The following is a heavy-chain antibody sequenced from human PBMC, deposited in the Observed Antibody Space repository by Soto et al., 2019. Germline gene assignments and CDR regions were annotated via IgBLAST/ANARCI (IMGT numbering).Heavy chain of an antibody. CDR1: GFTFSNYW. Sequence: GGSLRLSCAASGFTFSNYWMAWVRQAPGKGLEWVANIKQDGSGTNFVDSVKGRFTISRDNAKNSLHLQMNSLRAEDTAVYYCARALVHGGDFWGQGTLVTVSS. J-gene: IGHJ4*02. CDR2: IKQDGSGT. CDR3: ARALVHGGDF. D-gene: IGHD3-10*01. V-gene: IGHV3-7*01.